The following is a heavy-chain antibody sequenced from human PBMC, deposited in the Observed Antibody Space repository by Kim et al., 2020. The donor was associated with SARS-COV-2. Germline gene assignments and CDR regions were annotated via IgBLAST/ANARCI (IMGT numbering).Heavy chain of an antibody. Sequence: GGSLRLSCAASGFTFSSYGMHWVRQAPGKGLEWVAVISYDGSNKYYADSVKGRFTISRDNSKNTLYLQMNSLRAEDTAVYYCAKDHPGWWLGRHHSFDYWGQGTLVTVSS. V-gene: IGHV3-30*18. CDR3: AKDHPGWWLGRHHSFDY. J-gene: IGHJ4*02. CDR1: GFTFSSYG. CDR2: ISYDGSNK. D-gene: IGHD5-12*01.